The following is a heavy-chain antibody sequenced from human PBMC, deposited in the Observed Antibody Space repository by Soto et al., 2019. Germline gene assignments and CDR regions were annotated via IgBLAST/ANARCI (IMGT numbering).Heavy chain of an antibody. CDR2: IYPGDSDT. CDR3: ARHPDAADTSDFDY. D-gene: IGHD6-25*01. CDR1: GYTFTSHW. J-gene: IGHJ4*02. Sequence: GESLKISCKGSGYTFTSHWIGWVRQMPGKGLEWMGIIYPGDSDTRYSPSFQGQVTISADKSITPAYLQWRSLKASDPAMYYCARHPDAADTSDFDYWGQGTLVTVSS. V-gene: IGHV5-51*01.